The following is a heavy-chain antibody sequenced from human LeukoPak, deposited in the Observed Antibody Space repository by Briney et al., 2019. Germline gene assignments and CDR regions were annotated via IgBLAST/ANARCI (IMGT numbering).Heavy chain of an antibody. V-gene: IGHV1-2*06. CDR1: GYSFTGYY. CDR3: ARVDSSALI. D-gene: IGHD6-19*01. CDR2: INPNSGGT. J-gene: IGHJ4*02. Sequence: ASVKVSCKASGYSFTGYYIQWVRWAPGQGLEWMGRINPNSGGTNYVQKFQGRVTMTTDRSISTAYMELSRLRSDDTAVYYCARVDSSALIWGQGTLVSVSS.